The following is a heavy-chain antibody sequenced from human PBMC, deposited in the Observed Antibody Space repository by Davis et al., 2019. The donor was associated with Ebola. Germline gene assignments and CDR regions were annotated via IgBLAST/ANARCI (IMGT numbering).Heavy chain of an antibody. Sequence: PGGSLRLSCAASGFTFSGSAMHCVRHASGKGLEWVGRIRSKVNSYATAYAASVKGRFTISRDDSKNTAHLQMNSLKTEDTAVYYCTKTTDAFDIWGQGTMVTVSS. CDR1: GFTFSGSA. J-gene: IGHJ3*02. V-gene: IGHV3-73*01. CDR2: IRSKVNSYAT. D-gene: IGHD1-7*01. CDR3: TKTTDAFDI.